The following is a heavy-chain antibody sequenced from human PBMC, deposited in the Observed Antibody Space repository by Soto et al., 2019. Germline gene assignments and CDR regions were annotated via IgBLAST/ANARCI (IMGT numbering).Heavy chain of an antibody. D-gene: IGHD6-19*01. V-gene: IGHV4-31*03. J-gene: IGHJ5*02. Sequence: QVQLQESGPGLVKPSQTLSLTCTVSGGSISSSDYYWSWNRQHPGKGLEWIGDIYYSGSAYYNPSLQSRVTISLDTSKSQFSLKLSSVTAADTAVYYCAREVSPNSRGWYTVRVRWFDPWGQGTLVTVSS. CDR2: IYYSGSA. CDR3: AREVSPNSRGWYTVRVRWFDP. CDR1: GGSISSSDYY.